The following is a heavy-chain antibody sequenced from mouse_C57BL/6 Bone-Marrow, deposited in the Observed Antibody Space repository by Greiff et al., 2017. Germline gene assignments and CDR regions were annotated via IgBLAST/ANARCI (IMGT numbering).Heavy chain of an antibody. CDR1: GFTFSDYY. CDR3: ARHNYGKGDY. V-gene: IGHV5-12*01. Sequence: EVKLVESGGGLVQPGGSLKLSCAASGFTFSDYYMYWVRQTPEKRLEWVAYISNGGGSTYYPDNVKGRFTISRDNAKNTLYLQMSRLKSEDTAMYYGARHNYGKGDYWGQGTTLTVSS. D-gene: IGHD1-1*01. CDR2: ISNGGGST. J-gene: IGHJ2*01.